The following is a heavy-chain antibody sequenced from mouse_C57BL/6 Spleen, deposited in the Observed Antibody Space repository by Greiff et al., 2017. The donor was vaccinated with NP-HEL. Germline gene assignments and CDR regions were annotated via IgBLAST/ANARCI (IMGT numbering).Heavy chain of an antibody. J-gene: IGHJ1*03. CDR1: GYTFTSYW. Sequence: QVQLQQPGAELVKPGASVKMSCKASGYTFTSYWITWVKQRPGQGLEWIGDIYPGSGSTNYNEKFKSKATLTVDTSSSTAYMQLSSLTSEDSAVYYCARRGRYGNYDWYFDVWGTRTTVTVSS. CDR2: IYPGSGST. CDR3: ARRGRYGNYDWYFDV. V-gene: IGHV1-55*01. D-gene: IGHD2-1*01.